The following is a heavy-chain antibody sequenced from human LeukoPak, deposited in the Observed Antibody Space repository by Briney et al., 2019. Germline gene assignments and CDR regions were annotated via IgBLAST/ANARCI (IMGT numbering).Heavy chain of an antibody. Sequence: TAGGSLLLSCAASGFTFSNAWMSWVRQAPGKGLEWVGRIKSKTDGGTTDYAAPVKGRFTISRDDSKNTLYLQMNSLKTEDTAVYYCTLDTGWYGLDYWGQGTLVTVSS. D-gene: IGHD6-19*01. CDR3: TLDTGWYGLDY. CDR1: GFTFSNAW. V-gene: IGHV3-15*01. J-gene: IGHJ4*02. CDR2: IKSKTDGGTT.